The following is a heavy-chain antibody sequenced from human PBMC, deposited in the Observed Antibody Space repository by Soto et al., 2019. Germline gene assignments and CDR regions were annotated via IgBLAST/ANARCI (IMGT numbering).Heavy chain of an antibody. CDR2: LYSGGTT. D-gene: IGHD3-22*01. Sequence: GGSLRLSCAVSGFSVSSNYMTWVRQAPGKGLEWVSVLYSGGTTYYADSVKGRFTISRDNSKNTLWLQMNSLRAEDTAIYYCGRSDSSGYYDRFWGKGTLVTVSS. V-gene: IGHV3-66*01. CDR3: GRSDSSGYYDRF. J-gene: IGHJ4*02. CDR1: GFSVSSNY.